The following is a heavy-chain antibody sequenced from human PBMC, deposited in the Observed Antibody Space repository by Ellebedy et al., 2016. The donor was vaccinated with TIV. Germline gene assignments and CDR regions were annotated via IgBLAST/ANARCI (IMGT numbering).Heavy chain of an antibody. Sequence: GGSLRLSXAASGFTFSSYGMHWVRQAPGKGLEWVAVIWYDGSNKYYADSVKGRFTISRDNSKNTLYLQMNSLRAEDTAVYYCARDRFYCTNGVCYTGNFDYWGQGTLVTVSS. J-gene: IGHJ4*02. CDR2: IWYDGSNK. V-gene: IGHV3-33*01. CDR1: GFTFSSYG. CDR3: ARDRFYCTNGVCYTGNFDY. D-gene: IGHD2-8*01.